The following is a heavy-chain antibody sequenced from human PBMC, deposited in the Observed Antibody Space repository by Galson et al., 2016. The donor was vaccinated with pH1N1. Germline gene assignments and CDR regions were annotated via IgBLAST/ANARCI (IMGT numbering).Heavy chain of an antibody. J-gene: IGHJ4*02. Sequence: SVKVSCKASGGTFSSYVIAWVRQAPGQGLECMGGINPIFGTPNYAQKFQGRVTITADESTSTAYMELSSLTSEDTAVYYCAKGCTSGSYYRYYFDYWGQGTLVTVSS. CDR2: INPIFGTP. CDR3: AKGCTSGSYYRYYFDY. V-gene: IGHV1-69*13. CDR1: GGTFSSYV. D-gene: IGHD3-10*01.